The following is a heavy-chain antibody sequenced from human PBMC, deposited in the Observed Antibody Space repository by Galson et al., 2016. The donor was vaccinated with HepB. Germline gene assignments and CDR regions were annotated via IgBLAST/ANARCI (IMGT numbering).Heavy chain of an antibody. V-gene: IGHV4-34*01. CDR3: ASTFGGLIVTPSPRGHFDY. D-gene: IGHD3-16*02. CDR1: GGSFSGYY. Sequence: SETLSLTCAVYGGSFSGYYWSWIRQPPGKGLEWIGEINHSGSTNYNPSLKSRVTISVDTSKNQFSLTLASVPAADTAVYYCASTFGGLIVTPSPRGHFDYWGQGTLVTVSS. CDR2: INHSGST. J-gene: IGHJ4*02.